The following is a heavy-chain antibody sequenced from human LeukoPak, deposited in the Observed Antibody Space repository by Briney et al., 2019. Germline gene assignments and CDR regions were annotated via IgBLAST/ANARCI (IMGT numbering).Heavy chain of an antibody. CDR3: ARDRMDGMDV. V-gene: IGHV3-21*01. Sequence: PGGSLRLSCAASGSTFSSYSVNWVRQAPGKGLEWVSSISSSSSYIYYADSVKGRFTISRDNAKNSLYLQMNSLRAEDTAVYYCARDRMDGMDVWGQGTTVTVSS. J-gene: IGHJ6*02. CDR1: GSTFSSYS. CDR2: ISSSSSYI. D-gene: IGHD2-8*01.